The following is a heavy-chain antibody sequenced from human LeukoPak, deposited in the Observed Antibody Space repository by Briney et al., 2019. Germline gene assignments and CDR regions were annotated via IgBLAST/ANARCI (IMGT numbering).Heavy chain of an antibody. CDR1: GFTFSGHW. Sequence: GGSLRLSCAASGFTFSGHWMSWVRQAPGKGLEWVANINQGGSDKYYVDSVKGRFTISRDNANNLLYLQMNSLRGEDTAVYYCTRDRSRAEDVWGQGTLVTVSS. CDR2: INQGGSDK. V-gene: IGHV3-7*01. CDR3: TRDRSRAEDV. J-gene: IGHJ4*02. D-gene: IGHD1-14*01.